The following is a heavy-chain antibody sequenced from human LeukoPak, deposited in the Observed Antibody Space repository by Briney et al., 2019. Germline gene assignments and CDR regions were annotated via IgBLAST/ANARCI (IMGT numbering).Heavy chain of an antibody. J-gene: IGHJ6*03. CDR1: VYTFTIYD. CDR2: MNPNSGNT. V-gene: IGHV1-8*01. D-gene: IGHD6-19*01. Sequence: ASVTVSFTASVYTFTIYDINWVRQATGQGLEWMGWMNPNSGNTGYAQKFQGRVTMTRNTSIITAYMELSSLRSEDTAVYYCARVRGVAGTYYYYYMDVWGKGTTVTVSS. CDR3: ARVRGVAGTYYYYYMDV.